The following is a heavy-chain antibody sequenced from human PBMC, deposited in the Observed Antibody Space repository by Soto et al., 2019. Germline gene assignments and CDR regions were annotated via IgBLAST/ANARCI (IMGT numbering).Heavy chain of an antibody. CDR3: ARDRRSSGSYLDY. V-gene: IGHV3-30-3*01. D-gene: IGHD1-26*01. CDR1: GFTFSSYA. Sequence: QVQLVESGGGVVQPGRSLRLSCAASGFTFSSYAMHWVRQAPGKGLEWVAVISYDGSKKYYADSVKGRFTISRDNSKNTLYLQTNSLRAEDTAVYYCARDRRSSGSYLDYWGQGTLGTVSS. J-gene: IGHJ4*02. CDR2: ISYDGSKK.